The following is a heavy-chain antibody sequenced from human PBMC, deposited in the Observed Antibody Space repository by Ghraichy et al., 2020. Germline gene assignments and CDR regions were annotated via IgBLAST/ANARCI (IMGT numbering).Heavy chain of an antibody. CDR2: TYYRSKWYS. J-gene: IGHJ4*02. V-gene: IGHV6-1*01. CDR1: GDSVFSNSVA. Sequence: SQTLSLTCAISGDSVFSNSVAWSWIRQSPSRGLEWLGRTYYRSKWYSDYTISVKGRVTINPDTSKNQFSLQLNSVTPEDTAVYYCARSHYRDYSFVFDSWGQGTLVTVSS. CDR3: ARSHYRDYSFVFDS. D-gene: IGHD4-17*01.